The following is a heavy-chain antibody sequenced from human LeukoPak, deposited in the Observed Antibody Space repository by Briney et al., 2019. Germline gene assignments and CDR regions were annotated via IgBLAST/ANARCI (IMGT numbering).Heavy chain of an antibody. Sequence: SETLSLTCTVSGGSISSYYWSWIRQPPGKGLEWIGYIYYSGSTNYNPSLKSRVTISVHTSKNQFSLKLSSVTAADTAVYYCARTSGSGYYTNWFDPWGQGTLVTVSS. CDR3: ARTSGSGYYTNWFDP. CDR1: GGSISSYY. V-gene: IGHV4-59*01. CDR2: IYYSGST. D-gene: IGHD3-3*01. J-gene: IGHJ5*02.